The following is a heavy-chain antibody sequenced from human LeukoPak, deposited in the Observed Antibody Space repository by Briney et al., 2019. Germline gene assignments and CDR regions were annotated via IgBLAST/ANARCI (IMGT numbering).Heavy chain of an antibody. V-gene: IGHV5-51*01. CDR1: GYSFTSYW. J-gene: IGHJ4*02. Sequence: GESLKISCKGSGYSFTSYWIGWVRQMPGKGLEWMGIIYPGDSDTRYSPSFQGQVTISADKSISTAYLQWSSLKASDTAMYYCARLVDRGYDNLYYFDYWGQGTLVTVSS. CDR2: IYPGDSDT. CDR3: ARLVDRGYDNLYYFDY. D-gene: IGHD5-12*01.